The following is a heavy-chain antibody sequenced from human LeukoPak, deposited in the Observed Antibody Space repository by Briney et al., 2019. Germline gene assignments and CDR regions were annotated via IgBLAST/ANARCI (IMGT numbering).Heavy chain of an antibody. V-gene: IGHV4-34*01. CDR1: GGSFSGYY. J-gene: IGHJ5*02. Sequence: PSETLSLTCAVYGGSFSGYYWSWIRQPPGKGLEWIGEINHSGSTSYNPSLKSRVTISVDTSKNQFSLKLSSVTAADTAVYYCARGLQRASCSGGSCYAPGRWFDPWGQGTLVTVSS. CDR3: ARGLQRASCSGGSCYAPGRWFDP. D-gene: IGHD2-15*01. CDR2: INHSGST.